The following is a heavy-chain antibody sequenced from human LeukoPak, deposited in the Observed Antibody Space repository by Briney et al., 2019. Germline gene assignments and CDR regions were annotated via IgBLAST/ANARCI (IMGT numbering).Heavy chain of an antibody. Sequence: GRSLRLSCAASGFSFSTYTMNWVRQAPGKGLERVAGIQHDGGRTYYADSVKGRFTISRDNSKNTLYLEMNSLTPEDTALYYCARDHYGGNSWDWYFDLWGRGILVTVSS. V-gene: IGHV3-30-3*01. CDR3: ARDHYGGNSWDWYFDL. CDR1: GFSFSTYT. J-gene: IGHJ2*01. CDR2: IQHDGGRT. D-gene: IGHD4-23*01.